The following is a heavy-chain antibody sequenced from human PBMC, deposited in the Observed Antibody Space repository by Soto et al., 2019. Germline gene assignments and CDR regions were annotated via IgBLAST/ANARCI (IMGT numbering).Heavy chain of an antibody. CDR2: ISYDGSNK. CDR3: VMNTVTYYYYYGMDV. V-gene: IGHV3-30-3*01. CDR1: GFTFSSYA. Sequence: QVQLVESGGGVVQPGRSLRLSCAASGFTFSSYAMHWVRQAPGKGLEWVAVISYDGSNKYYADSVKGRFTISRDNSKNTLDLQMNSLRAEDTAVYYCVMNTVTYYYYYGMDVWGQGTTVTVSS. J-gene: IGHJ6*02. D-gene: IGHD4-17*01.